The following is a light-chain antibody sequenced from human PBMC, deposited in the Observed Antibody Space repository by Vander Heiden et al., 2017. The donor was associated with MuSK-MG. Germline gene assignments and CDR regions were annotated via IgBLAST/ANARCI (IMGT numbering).Light chain of an antibody. J-gene: IGKJ5*01. V-gene: IGKV1-13*02. Sequence: AIQLTRSPSSLSASVGDRVTITCRASQGISSALAWYQQKPGKAPKLLIYDASSLESGVPSRFSGSGSGTDFTLTISSLQPEDFATYYCQQVNSYPFTFGQGTRLEIK. CDR1: QGISSA. CDR3: QQVNSYPFT. CDR2: DAS.